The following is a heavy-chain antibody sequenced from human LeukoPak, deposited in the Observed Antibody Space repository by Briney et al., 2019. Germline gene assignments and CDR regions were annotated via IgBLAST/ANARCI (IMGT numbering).Heavy chain of an antibody. CDR3: ARGCSTSCHSPGKYYYAMDV. J-gene: IGHJ6*02. CDR2: ISRSGSTI. V-gene: IGHV3-11*01. CDR1: GFTFSDYY. Sequence: TGGSLRLSCAASGFTFSDYYMSWIRQAPGKGLEWLSYISRSGSTIYYAASVKGRFTISRDRANNSLYLQMDSLRAEDTAVYYCARGCSTSCHSPGKYYYAMDVWGRGTTVTVSS. D-gene: IGHD2-2*01.